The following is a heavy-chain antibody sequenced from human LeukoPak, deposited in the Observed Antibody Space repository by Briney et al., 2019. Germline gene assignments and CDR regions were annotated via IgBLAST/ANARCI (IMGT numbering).Heavy chain of an antibody. D-gene: IGHD4-17*01. V-gene: IGHV3-23*01. J-gene: IGHJ4*02. CDR3: ASHTYDYGDYYFDY. CDR2: ISGSGGST. CDR1: GFTFSSYA. Sequence: GGSLRLSCAASGFTFSSYAMSWVRQAPGKGLEWVSAISGSGGSTYYADSVKGRFTISRDNSKNTLYLQMNSLRAEDTAVYYCASHTYDYGDYYFDYWGQGTLVTVSS.